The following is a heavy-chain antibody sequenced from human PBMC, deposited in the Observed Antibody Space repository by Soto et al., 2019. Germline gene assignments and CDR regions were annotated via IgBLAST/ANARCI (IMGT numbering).Heavy chain of an antibody. CDR2: IYYSGIT. V-gene: IGHV4-31*03. Sequence: QVQLQESGPGLVKPSQTLSLTCTVSGGSISSGGYYWSWIRQHPGKGLEWIGYIYYSGITYYNPSLKSRVTRSVDTSKNQFSLKQSSVTAADTAVYYCARVLGDYYWYFDLWGRGTLVTVSS. CDR3: ARVLGDYYWYFDL. CDR1: GGSISSGGYY. D-gene: IGHD4-17*01. J-gene: IGHJ2*01.